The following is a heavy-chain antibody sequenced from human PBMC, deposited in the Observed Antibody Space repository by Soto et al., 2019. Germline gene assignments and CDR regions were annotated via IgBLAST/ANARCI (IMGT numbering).Heavy chain of an antibody. J-gene: IGHJ6*02. V-gene: IGHV4-59*08. CDR1: GGSITSNY. D-gene: IGHD2-2*01. CDR2: IYFQGTT. Sequence: SETLSLTCAVSGGSITSNYWSWIRQAPGKGLEWVGYIYFQGTTNYNPSLRSRVTILIDMSKTQFSLTVTSVTAADTAVYYCARLGGHCSSSSCFGFYVMDVWGQGTTVTVSS. CDR3: ARLGGHCSSSSCFGFYVMDV.